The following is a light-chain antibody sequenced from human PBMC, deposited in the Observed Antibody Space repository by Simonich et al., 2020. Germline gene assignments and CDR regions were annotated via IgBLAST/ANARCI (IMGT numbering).Light chain of an antibody. V-gene: IGLV2-23*01. CDR3: CSYAGSSTVV. CDR1: SSDVGSYNL. J-gene: IGLJ2*01. Sequence: QSALTQPASVSGSPGQSITISCTGTSSDVGSYNLVSGYQQHPGKAPKLIIYEGSKRPAGVLNRFSGSKSGNTASLTISGLQAEDEADYYCCSYAGSSTVVFGGGTKLTVL. CDR2: EGS.